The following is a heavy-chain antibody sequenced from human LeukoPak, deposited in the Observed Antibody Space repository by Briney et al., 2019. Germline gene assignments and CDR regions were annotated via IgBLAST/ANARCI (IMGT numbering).Heavy chain of an antibody. V-gene: IGHV5-51*01. D-gene: IGHD3-10*01. CDR3: ARPDYCGSGSYFVPN. CDR1: GYSFTSYW. Sequence: GESLKISCKASGYSFTSYWIGWVRQMPGKGLEWMGIIYPGDSDTRYSPSFQGQVTISADKSISTAYLQWSSLKASDTAIYYCARPDYCGSGSYFVPNWGQGTLVTVSS. J-gene: IGHJ4*02. CDR2: IYPGDSDT.